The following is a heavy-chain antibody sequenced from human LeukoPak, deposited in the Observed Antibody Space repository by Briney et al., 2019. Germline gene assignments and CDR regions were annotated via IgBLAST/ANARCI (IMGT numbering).Heavy chain of an antibody. CDR2: IYYSGST. V-gene: IGHV4-31*03. CDR3: ARSTPYYYDSSGYYWYFDL. D-gene: IGHD3-22*01. Sequence: PSQTLSLTCTVSGGSISSGGYYWSWIRQHPGKGLEWIGYIYYSGSTYYNPSLKSRVTMSVDTSKNQFSLKLSSVTAADTAVYYCARSTPYYYDSSGYYWYFDLWGRGTLVTVSS. J-gene: IGHJ2*01. CDR1: GGSISSGGYY.